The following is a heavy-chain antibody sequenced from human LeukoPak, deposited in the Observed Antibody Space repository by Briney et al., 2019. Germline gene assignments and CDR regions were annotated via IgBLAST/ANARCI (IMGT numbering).Heavy chain of an antibody. CDR1: GGSISISNSNW. CDR3: ARDLHGGNSFTSDWYFDL. J-gene: IGHJ2*01. D-gene: IGHD4-23*01. CDR2: ISHSGST. Sequence: GTLYLTCAVSGGSISISNSNWWSWVRQPPGKGLEWIGEISHSGSTNYNPSLKSRVTISVDKSKNQFSLKLSSVTAADTAVYYCARDLHGGNSFTSDWYFDLWGRGTLVSVSS. V-gene: IGHV4-4*02.